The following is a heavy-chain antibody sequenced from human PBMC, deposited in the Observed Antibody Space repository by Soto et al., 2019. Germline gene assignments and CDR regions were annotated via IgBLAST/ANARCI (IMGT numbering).Heavy chain of an antibody. J-gene: IGHJ4*02. V-gene: IGHV4-31*03. CDR1: GGSISRSGYF. Sequence: QVQLQESGPGLVKPSQTLSLTCTVSGGSISRSGYFWSWIRQHPGKGLEWIGYIYDSGSTYYNPSLKSRVSLSVDTSKNQFSLNLTSVTAADTAMYYCARSSRSYFDYWGQGTLGTVSS. CDR3: ARSSRSYFDY. CDR2: IYDSGST.